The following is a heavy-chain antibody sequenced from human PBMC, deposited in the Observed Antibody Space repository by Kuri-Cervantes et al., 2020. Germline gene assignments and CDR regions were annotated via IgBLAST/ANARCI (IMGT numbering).Heavy chain of an antibody. V-gene: IGHV3-53*01. D-gene: IGHD1-26*01. CDR1: GLTVSDNY. CDR3: ARDGKHTNSFDV. CDR2: IYSGGDT. Sequence: GESLKISCAASGLTVSDNYMSWVRQAPGKGLEWVSIIYSGGDTYYADSVKGRFTISRDNAKNSLYLQMSSLRAEDTAIYYCARDGKHTNSFDVWGQGTMVTVSS. J-gene: IGHJ3*01.